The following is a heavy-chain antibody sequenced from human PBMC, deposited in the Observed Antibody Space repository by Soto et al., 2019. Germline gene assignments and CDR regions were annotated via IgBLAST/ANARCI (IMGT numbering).Heavy chain of an antibody. CDR1: GGTFSSYA. CDR2: IIPIFGTA. Sequence: QVQLVQSGAEVKKPGSSVKVSCKASGGTFSSYAISWVRQAPGQGLEWMGGIIPIFGTANYAQKFQGRVTITADESTRTASRELRSLRFEDTAVYYCARVRREFTHSYDSSGYTPYSFDSWGRGTLVTVSS. D-gene: IGHD3-22*01. CDR3: ARVRREFTHSYDSSGYTPYSFDS. V-gene: IGHV1-69*01. J-gene: IGHJ4*02.